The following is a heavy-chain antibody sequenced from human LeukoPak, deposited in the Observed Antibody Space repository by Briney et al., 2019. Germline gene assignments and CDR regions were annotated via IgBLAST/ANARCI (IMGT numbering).Heavy chain of an antibody. CDR1: GFTFSSYA. D-gene: IGHD3-22*01. Sequence: GGSLRLSCAASGFTFSSYAMHWVRQAPGKGLGWVAVIWYDGTNKYYADSVKGRFTISRDSPKNTLYLQMNSLRAEDTAVYYCARAAYDNNGYLTLWGQGTLVTVSS. V-gene: IGHV3-33*08. CDR3: ARAAYDNNGYLTL. J-gene: IGHJ4*02. CDR2: IWYDGTNK.